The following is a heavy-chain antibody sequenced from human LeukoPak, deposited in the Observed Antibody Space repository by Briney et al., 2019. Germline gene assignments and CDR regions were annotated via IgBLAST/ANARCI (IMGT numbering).Heavy chain of an antibody. CDR3: AFIGHYYDMDV. CDR2: ISSSGRTK. V-gene: IGHV3-48*03. Sequence: PGGSLRLSCAASGFTFSTYEMNWVRQAPGKGLERLSYISSSGRTKYYADSVKGRFTISRDNAKNSLYLQMNSLRAEDTAVYYCAFIGHYYDMDVWGQGTTVTVSS. CDR1: GFTFSTYE. D-gene: IGHD3-16*02. J-gene: IGHJ6*02.